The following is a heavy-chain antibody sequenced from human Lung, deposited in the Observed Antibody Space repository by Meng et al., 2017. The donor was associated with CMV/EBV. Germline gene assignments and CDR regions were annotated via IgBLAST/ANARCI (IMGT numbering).Heavy chain of an antibody. CDR2: IYHSGST. Sequence: SETLSLTCAVSGGSISSSNWWSWVRQPPGKGLEWIGEIYHSGSTNYNPSLKSRVTISVDKSKNQFSLKLSSVTAADTAVYYCARDGAAGPANYYYYGMDVWGQGTTVTVSS. CDR3: ARDGAAGPANYYYYGMDV. CDR1: GGSISSSNW. V-gene: IGHV4-4*02. D-gene: IGHD6-13*01. J-gene: IGHJ6*02.